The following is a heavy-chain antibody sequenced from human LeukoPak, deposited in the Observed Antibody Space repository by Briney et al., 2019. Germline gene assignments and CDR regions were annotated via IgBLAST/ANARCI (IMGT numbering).Heavy chain of an antibody. CDR1: GFTFSSYW. V-gene: IGHV3-7*01. CDR2: IKQDGSEK. CDR3: ARKARGYSYGKYYFDY. Sequence: GGSLRLSCAASGFTFSSYWMSWVRQAPGKGLEWVANIKQDGSEKYYVDSVKGRFTISRDNAKNSLYLQMNSLRAEDTAVYYCARKARGYSYGKYYFDYWGQGTLVTVSS. D-gene: IGHD5-18*01. J-gene: IGHJ4*02.